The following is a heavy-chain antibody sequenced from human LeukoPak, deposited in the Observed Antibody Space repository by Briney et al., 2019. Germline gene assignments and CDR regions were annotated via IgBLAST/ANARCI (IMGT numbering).Heavy chain of an antibody. J-gene: IGHJ4*02. CDR2: ISGSGGST. CDR1: GFTLSSYA. V-gene: IGHV3-23*01. Sequence: GGSLRLSCAASGFTLSSYAMSWVRQAPGKGLEWVSAISGSGGSTYYADSVKGRFTISRDNSKNTLYLQMNSLRAEDTAVYYCAKDNYDSSGYYFGNLDYWGQGTLVTVSS. D-gene: IGHD3-22*01. CDR3: AKDNYDSSGYYFGNLDY.